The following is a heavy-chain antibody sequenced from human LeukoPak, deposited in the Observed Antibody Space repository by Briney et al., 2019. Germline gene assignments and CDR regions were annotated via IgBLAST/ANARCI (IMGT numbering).Heavy chain of an antibody. CDR2: INHSGST. D-gene: IGHD3-22*01. J-gene: IGHJ4*02. Sequence: SETLSLTCAVYGGSFSGYYWSWIRQPPGKGLEWIGEINHSGSTNYNPSLKGRVTISVDTSKNQFSLKLSSVTAADTAVYYCARGGIKNNKKTMYYYDSSGYYQFDYWGQGTLVTVSS. CDR3: ARGGIKNNKKTMYYYDSSGYYQFDY. V-gene: IGHV4-34*01. CDR1: GGSFSGYY.